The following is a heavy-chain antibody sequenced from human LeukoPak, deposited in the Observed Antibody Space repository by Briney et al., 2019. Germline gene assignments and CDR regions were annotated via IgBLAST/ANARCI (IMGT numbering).Heavy chain of an antibody. CDR1: GFTFSSYE. CDR2: ISSSGSTI. V-gene: IGHV3-48*03. CDR3: ASSIAAAGSGAFDI. Sequence: GGSLRLSCAASGFTFSSYEMNWVRQAPGKGLEWVSYISSSGSTIYYADSVKGRFTISRDNAKNSLYLQMNSLRAEDTAVYYCASSIAAAGSGAFDIWGQGTMVTVSS. J-gene: IGHJ3*02. D-gene: IGHD6-13*01.